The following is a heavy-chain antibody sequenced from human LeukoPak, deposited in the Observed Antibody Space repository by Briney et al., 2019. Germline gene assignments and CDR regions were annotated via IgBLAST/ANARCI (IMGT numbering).Heavy chain of an antibody. J-gene: IGHJ4*02. CDR1: GFTFSSYA. CDR3: ARDSEEMATMWSCFDY. Sequence: GGSLRLSCAASGFTFSSYAMHWVRQAPGKGLEWVAVISYDGSNKYYADSVKGRFTISRDNSKNTLYLQMNSLRAEDTAVYYCARDSEEMATMWSCFDYWGQGTLVTVSS. D-gene: IGHD5-24*01. V-gene: IGHV3-30*04. CDR2: ISYDGSNK.